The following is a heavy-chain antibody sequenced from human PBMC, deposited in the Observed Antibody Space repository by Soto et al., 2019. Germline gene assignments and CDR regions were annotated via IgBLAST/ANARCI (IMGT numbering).Heavy chain of an antibody. CDR1: GFTFSSYA. CDR3: ATDRSGYDSTSDSYFDS. Sequence: GGSLKLSCAASGFTFSSYAMSWVRQAPRKGLDWVSAISGSGGSTYYADSVKSQLTTSRDNCKNTLYLQMNTLRADDKAVYYCATDRSGYDSTSDSYFDSWVQ. CDR2: ISGSGGST. J-gene: IGHJ4*02. D-gene: IGHD5-12*01. V-gene: IGHV3-23*01.